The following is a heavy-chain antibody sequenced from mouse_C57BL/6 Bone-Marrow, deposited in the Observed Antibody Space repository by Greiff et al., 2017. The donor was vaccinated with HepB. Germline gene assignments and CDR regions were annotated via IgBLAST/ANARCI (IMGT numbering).Heavy chain of an antibody. J-gene: IGHJ4*01. CDR3: ARREDYYGTPYAMDY. CDR1: GFTFSSYG. CDR2: ISSGGSYT. Sequence: EVQRVESGGDLVKPGGSLKLSCAASGFTFSSYGMSWVRQTPDKRLEWVATISSGGSYTYYPDSVKGRFTISRDNAKNTLYLQMSSLKSEDTAMYYCARREDYYGTPYAMDYWGQGTSVTVSS. V-gene: IGHV5-6*01. D-gene: IGHD1-1*01.